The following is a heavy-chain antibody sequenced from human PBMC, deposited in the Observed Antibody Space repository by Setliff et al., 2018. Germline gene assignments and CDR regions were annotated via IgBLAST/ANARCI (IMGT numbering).Heavy chain of an antibody. CDR3: VKDVVGYSSTWPKRDYFDY. CDR2: ISDTALGI. V-gene: IGHV3-23*01. J-gene: IGHJ4*02. CDR1: GFTFNTYA. Sequence: PGGSLRLSCAGSGFTFNTYAMSWVRQPPGKGLEWVSSISDTALGIYYADSVRGRFTISRDNSKKTLYLQMNSLRAEDTAVYYCVKDVVGYSSTWPKRDYFDYWGQGTLVTVSS. D-gene: IGHD6-13*01.